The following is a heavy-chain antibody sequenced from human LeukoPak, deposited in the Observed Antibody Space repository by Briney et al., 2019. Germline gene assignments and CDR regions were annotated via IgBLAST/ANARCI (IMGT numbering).Heavy chain of an antibody. J-gene: IGHJ3*02. CDR2: IYYSGST. V-gene: IGHV4-34*01. Sequence: SETLSLTCAVYGGSFSGYYWSWIRQPPGKGLEWIGSIYYSGSTYYNPSLKSRVTISVDTSKNQFSLKLSSVTAADTAVYYCASPYSSAADAFDIWGQGTMVTVSS. D-gene: IGHD6-25*01. CDR3: ASPYSSAADAFDI. CDR1: GGSFSGYY.